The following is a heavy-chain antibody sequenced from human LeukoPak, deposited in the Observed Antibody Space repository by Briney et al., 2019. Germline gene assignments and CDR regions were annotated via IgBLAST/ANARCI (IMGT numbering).Heavy chain of an antibody. D-gene: IGHD3-10*01. CDR3: AKDWRIYRSGSYMPDY. CDR1: GFIFSSYG. Sequence: GRSLTLYCSASGFIFSSYGMHWLRQAQGKGLEWVAVISYDGSNKYYADSVKGRFTISRDNSKNTLYLQMNSLRAEDTAVYYCAKDWRIYRSGSYMPDYWGQGTLVTVSS. CDR2: ISYDGSNK. J-gene: IGHJ4*02. V-gene: IGHV3-30*18.